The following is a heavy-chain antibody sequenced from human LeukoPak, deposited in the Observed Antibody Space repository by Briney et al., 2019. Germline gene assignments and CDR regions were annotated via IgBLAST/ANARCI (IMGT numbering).Heavy chain of an antibody. CDR1: GGSISGYY. CDR3: ARDGRGTSSSWSFDY. V-gene: IGHV4-59*01. Sequence: SETLSLTCTVSGGSISGYYWSWIWQPPRKGLEWIGNIYYGGSTNYNPSLKSRVTISVDTSKKQFSLKLSSVTAADTAVYFCARDGRGTSSSWSFDYWGQGTLITVSS. D-gene: IGHD6-13*01. CDR2: IYYGGST. J-gene: IGHJ4*02.